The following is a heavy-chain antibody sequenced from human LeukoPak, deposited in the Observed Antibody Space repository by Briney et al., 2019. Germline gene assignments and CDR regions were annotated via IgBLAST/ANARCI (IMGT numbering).Heavy chain of an antibody. CDR2: ISTYNGNT. CDR3: GRRRTGSFGDYVDY. Sequence: ASVKVSCKASGYTFTSYAISWVRQAPGQGLEWMGWISTYNGNTNYAQKFQGRVTMTTDTPTSTVYMELKSLISDDTAVYYCGRRRTGSFGDYVDYWGQGTLVTVSS. D-gene: IGHD1-14*01. J-gene: IGHJ4*02. CDR1: GYTFTSYA. V-gene: IGHV1-18*04.